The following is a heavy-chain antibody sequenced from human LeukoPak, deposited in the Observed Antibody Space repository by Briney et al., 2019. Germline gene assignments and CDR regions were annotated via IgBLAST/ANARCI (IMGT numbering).Heavy chain of an antibody. CDR1: GFTCSSYD. CDR3: AREIVSAVAGNFDC. V-gene: IGHV3-48*03. D-gene: IGHD6-19*01. J-gene: IGHJ4*02. Sequence: GGSLRLSCAASGFTCSSYDMNWVRHAPGKGREWVSYISSSDSTRTYADSGKGRFTISRDNAKNSLYLEMNGLRAADTAVYYCAREIVSAVAGNFDCWGQGTLVTVSS. CDR2: ISSSDSTR.